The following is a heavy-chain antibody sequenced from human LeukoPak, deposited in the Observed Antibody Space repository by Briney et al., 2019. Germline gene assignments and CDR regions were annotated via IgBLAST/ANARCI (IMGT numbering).Heavy chain of an antibody. V-gene: IGHV1-2*02. CDR1: GYTFTGYY. CDR3: AREIVGATHGNWFDP. D-gene: IGHD1-26*01. Sequence: ASVKVSCKASGYTFTGYYMHWVRQAPGQGLEWMGWINPNSGGTNYAQKFQGRATMTRDTSISTAYMELSRLRSDDTAVYYCAREIVGATHGNWFDPWGQGTLVTVSS. J-gene: IGHJ5*02. CDR2: INPNSGGT.